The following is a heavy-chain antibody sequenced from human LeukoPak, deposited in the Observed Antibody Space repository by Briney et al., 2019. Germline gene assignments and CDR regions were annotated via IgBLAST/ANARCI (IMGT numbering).Heavy chain of an antibody. D-gene: IGHD1-26*01. CDR3: AKDNSGSYAPHPIDY. J-gene: IGHJ4*02. CDR2: ISSSGSTI. Sequence: GGSLRLSCAASGFTFSSCEMNWVRQAPGKGLEWISYISSSGSTIYYADSVKGRFTISRDDAKNSLYLQMNSLRAEDTAVYYCAKDNSGSYAPHPIDYWGQGTLVTVSS. CDR1: GFTFSSCE. V-gene: IGHV3-48*03.